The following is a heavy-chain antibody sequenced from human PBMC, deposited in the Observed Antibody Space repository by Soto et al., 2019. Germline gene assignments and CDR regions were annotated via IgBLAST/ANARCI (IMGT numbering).Heavy chain of an antibody. CDR3: ARGAEQWLGTSAFAI. J-gene: IGHJ3*02. Sequence: QVQLVESGGGLVKPGGSLRLSCAASGFTFSDYYMSWIRQAPGKGLEWVSYISSSSSYTNYADSVKGRFTISRDNAKNSLYRQMNSLRAEDTAVYYCARGAEQWLGTSAFAIWGQGTMVTVSS. V-gene: IGHV3-11*06. CDR2: ISSSSSYT. D-gene: IGHD6-19*01. CDR1: GFTFSDYY.